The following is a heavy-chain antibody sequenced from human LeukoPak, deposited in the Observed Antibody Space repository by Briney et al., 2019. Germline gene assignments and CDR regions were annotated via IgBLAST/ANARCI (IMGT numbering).Heavy chain of an antibody. J-gene: IGHJ3*02. CDR3: AGIVGATDAFDI. Sequence: GGSLRLSCAASGFIVSSNYMNWVRQAPGKGLQWVSVISSGSSTYYTGSVKGLFTVFRHNSKSTLFLQMNGLRAEDTAVYYCAGIVGATDAFDIWGQGTMVTVSS. V-gene: IGHV3-53*04. CDR2: ISSGSST. CDR1: GFIVSSNY. D-gene: IGHD1-26*01.